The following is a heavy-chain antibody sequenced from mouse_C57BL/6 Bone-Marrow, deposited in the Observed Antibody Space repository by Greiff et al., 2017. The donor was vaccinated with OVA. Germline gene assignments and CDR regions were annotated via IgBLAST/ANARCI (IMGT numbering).Heavy chain of an antibody. CDR3: ARGLLLDY. CDR1: GFTFTDYY. Sequence: VQLKESGGGLVQPGGSLSLSCAASGFTFTDYYMSWVRQPPGKALEWLGFIRNKANGYTTEYSASVKGRFTISRDNSQSILYLQMNALRAEDSATYYCARGLLLDYWGQGTTLTVSS. D-gene: IGHD2-10*01. J-gene: IGHJ2*01. V-gene: IGHV7-3*01. CDR2: IRNKANGYTT.